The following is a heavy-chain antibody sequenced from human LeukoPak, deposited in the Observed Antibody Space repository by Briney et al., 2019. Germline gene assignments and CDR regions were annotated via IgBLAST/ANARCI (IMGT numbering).Heavy chain of an antibody. V-gene: IGHV3-23*01. CDR3: AKGGPFGVLTPYYFDY. J-gene: IGHJ4*02. CDR2: ISGVGDAT. D-gene: IGHD3-3*01. CDR1: DFNFITYA. Sequence: GGSLRLSCAASDFNFITYAMSWVRQAPGKGLEWVSTISGVGDATYYADSVKGRFTISRDNSKNTLYLQMNSLRAEDTAVYYCAKGGPFGVLTPYYFDYLGQGTLVTVSS.